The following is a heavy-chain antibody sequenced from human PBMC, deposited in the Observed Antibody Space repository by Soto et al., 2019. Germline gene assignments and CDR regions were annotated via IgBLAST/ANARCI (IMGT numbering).Heavy chain of an antibody. CDR3: ARDLWSRVADVRPDY. Sequence: QAQLVQSGAEVKKPGASVKVSCRASGYTFTTSYITWVRQAPGQGLEWMGWISAYNGTTNHAQKLQGRVTMTTDTSTSTAYMELRSLRSDDTAVSFCARDLWSRVADVRPDYWGQGTLVTVSS. D-gene: IGHD2-15*01. CDR1: GYTFTTSY. CDR2: ISAYNGTT. V-gene: IGHV1-18*01. J-gene: IGHJ4*02.